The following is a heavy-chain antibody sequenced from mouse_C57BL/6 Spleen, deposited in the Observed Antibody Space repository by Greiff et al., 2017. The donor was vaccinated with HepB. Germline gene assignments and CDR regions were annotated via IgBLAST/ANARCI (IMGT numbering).Heavy chain of an antibody. D-gene: IGHD2-1*01. Sequence: DVKLVESGPGLVKPSQSLSLTCSVTGYSITSGYYWNWIRQFPGNILEWMGYISYDGSNNYNPSLKNRISITRDTSKNQFFLKLNSVTTEDTATYYCARGGGNYFWYFDVWGTGTTVTVSS. CDR2: ISYDGSN. CDR1: GYSITSGYY. V-gene: IGHV3-6*01. J-gene: IGHJ1*03. CDR3: ARGGGNYFWYFDV.